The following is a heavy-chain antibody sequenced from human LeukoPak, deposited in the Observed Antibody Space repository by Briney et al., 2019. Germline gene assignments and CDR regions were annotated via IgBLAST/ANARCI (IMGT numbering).Heavy chain of an antibody. Sequence: ASVKVSCKASGGTFSSYAISWVRQAPGQGLEWMGGIIPIFGTANYAQKFQGRVTITTDESTSTAYMELSSLRSEDTAVYYCARDYERGYCSGGSCRNWFDPWGQGTLVTVSS. V-gene: IGHV1-69*05. CDR1: GGTFSSYA. CDR2: IIPIFGTA. CDR3: ARDYERGYCSGGSCRNWFDP. D-gene: IGHD2-15*01. J-gene: IGHJ5*02.